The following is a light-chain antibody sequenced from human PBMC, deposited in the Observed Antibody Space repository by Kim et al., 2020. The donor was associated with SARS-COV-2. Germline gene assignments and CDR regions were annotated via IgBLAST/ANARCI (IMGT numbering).Light chain of an antibody. J-gene: IGLJ2*01. CDR2: EVS. V-gene: IGLV2-8*01. CDR1: SSDVGGYKY. CDR3: SSYAGSNNLV. Sequence: QSALTQPPSASGSPGQSVTISCTGTSSDVGGYKYVSWYQQHPGKAPKVMIFEVSKRPSGVPDRFSGSKSGNTASLTVSGLQAEDEADYYCSSYAGSNNLVFGGGTQLTVL.